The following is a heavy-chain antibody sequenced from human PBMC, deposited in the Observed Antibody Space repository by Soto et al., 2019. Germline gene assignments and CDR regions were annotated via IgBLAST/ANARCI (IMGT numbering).Heavy chain of an antibody. CDR1: GGTLSSDW. CDR3: AREFGLWFRQIHCYMDV. Sequence: GGALRHSCGGSGGTLSSDWMSWFRQARGEGLEWVANIKQDGSEKYYVDSVKGRFTISRDNAKNSLYLQMNSLRAEDTAVYYCAREFGLWFRQIHCYMDVWGKGTTVTVSS. J-gene: IGHJ6*03. V-gene: IGHV3-7*01. CDR2: IKQDGSEK. D-gene: IGHD3-10*01.